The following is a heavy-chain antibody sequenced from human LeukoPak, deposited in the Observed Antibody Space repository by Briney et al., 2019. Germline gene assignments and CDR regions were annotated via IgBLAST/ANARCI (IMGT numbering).Heavy chain of an antibody. CDR1: GGTFSSYA. CDR3: ARHSIAVAGTDYYYYYGMDV. D-gene: IGHD6-19*01. V-gene: IGHV1-69*13. J-gene: IGHJ6*02. CDR2: IIPIFGTA. Sequence: SVNVSCKASGGTFSSYAISWVRQAPGQGPEWMGGIIPIFGTANYAQKFQGRVTITADESTSTAYIELSSLRSEDTAVYYCARHSIAVAGTDYYYYYGMDVWGQGTTVTVSS.